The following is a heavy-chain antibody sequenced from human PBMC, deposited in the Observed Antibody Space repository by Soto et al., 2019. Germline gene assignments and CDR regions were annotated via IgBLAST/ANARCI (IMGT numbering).Heavy chain of an antibody. CDR3: AKFGGRAPYGMDV. CDR1: GFTFSSYA. D-gene: IGHD1-26*01. J-gene: IGHJ6*02. CDR2: ISGSGGST. Sequence: GSLRLSCAASGFTFSSYAMSWVLQTPGKGLEWVSAISGSGGSTYYADSVKGRFTISRDNSKNTLYLQMNSLRAEDTAVYYCAKFGGRAPYGMDVWGQGTTVTVSS. V-gene: IGHV3-23*01.